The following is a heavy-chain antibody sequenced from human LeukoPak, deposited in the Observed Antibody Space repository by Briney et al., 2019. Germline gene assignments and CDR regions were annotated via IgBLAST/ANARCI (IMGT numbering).Heavy chain of an antibody. V-gene: IGHV1-69*06. CDR3: ASPVVVTRLGLNWFDP. CDR2: IIPIFGTA. CDR1: GGTFSSYA. Sequence: SVKVSCKASGGTFSSYAISWVRQAPGQGLEWMGGIIPIFGTATYAQKFQGRVTITVDKSTSTAYMELSSLRSEDTAVYYCASPVVVTRLGLNWFDPWGQGTLVTVSS. J-gene: IGHJ5*02. D-gene: IGHD3-22*01.